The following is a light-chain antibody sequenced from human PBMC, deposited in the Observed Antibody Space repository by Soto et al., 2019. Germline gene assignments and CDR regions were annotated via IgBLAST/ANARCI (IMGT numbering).Light chain of an antibody. Sequence: DIQMTQSPSTLSASVGARVTITFRARQVISPWLAWYQQEPGKAPKFLFYKVSNLQSGVPSRFSGSGSGTEFTLTISSLQPDDFATYYCQRYHTYSTFGQGTKVDIK. CDR2: KVS. J-gene: IGKJ1*01. V-gene: IGKV1-5*03. CDR3: QRYHTYST. CDR1: QVISPW.